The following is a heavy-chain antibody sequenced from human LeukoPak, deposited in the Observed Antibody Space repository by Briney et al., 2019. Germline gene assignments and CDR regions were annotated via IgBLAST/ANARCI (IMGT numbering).Heavy chain of an antibody. V-gene: IGHV4-4*07. CDR3: AGVPLAGYCGGDCYSDYYYYGMDV. Sequence: SETLSLTCTVSGGSISDYYWSWIRQPAGKGLEWIGRIYTSGSTNYNPSLKSRVTISVDTSKNQFSLKLSSVTAADTAVYYCAGVPLAGYCGGDCYSDYYYYGMDVWGQGTTVTVSS. J-gene: IGHJ6*02. CDR1: GGSISDYY. CDR2: IYTSGST. D-gene: IGHD2-21*02.